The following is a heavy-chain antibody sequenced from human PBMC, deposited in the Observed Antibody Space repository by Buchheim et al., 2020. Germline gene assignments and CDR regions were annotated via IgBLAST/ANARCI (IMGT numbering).Heavy chain of an antibody. D-gene: IGHD2-15*01. CDR3: ARNNLVVVAATPLGWFDP. CDR1: GFTFSSYG. V-gene: IGHV3-30*03. Sequence: QVQLVESGGGVVQPGRSLRLSCAASGFTFSSYGMHWVRQAPGKGLEWVAVISFDGTNKYYADSVKGRFTISRDSSKNTLYLQMNSLRAEDTAVYYCARNNLVVVAATPLGWFDPWGQGTL. J-gene: IGHJ5*02. CDR2: ISFDGTNK.